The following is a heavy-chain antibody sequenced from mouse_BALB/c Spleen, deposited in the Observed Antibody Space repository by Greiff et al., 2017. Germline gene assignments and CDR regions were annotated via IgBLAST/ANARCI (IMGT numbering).Heavy chain of an antibody. J-gene: IGHJ2*01. D-gene: IGHD2-4*01. CDR2: INSNGGST. V-gene: IGHV5-6-3*01. CDR3: ARDPAMITTLDY. Sequence: EVHLVESGGGLVQPGGSLKLSCAASGFTFSSYGMSWVRQTPDKRLELVATINSNGGSTYYPDSVKGRFTISRDNAKNTLYLQMSSLKSEDTALYYCARDPAMITTLDYWGQGTTLTVSS. CDR1: GFTFSSYG.